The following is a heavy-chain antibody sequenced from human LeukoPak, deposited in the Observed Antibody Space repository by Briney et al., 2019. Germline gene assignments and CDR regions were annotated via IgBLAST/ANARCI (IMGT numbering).Heavy chain of an antibody. D-gene: IGHD3-22*01. Sequence: GASVKVSCKASGGTFSSYAISRVRQAPGQGLGWMGGIIPIFGTANYAQKFQGRVTITADESTSTAYMELSSLRSEDTAVYYCARERTRKDYYDSSGYYWFDPWGQGTLVTVSS. CDR2: IIPIFGTA. J-gene: IGHJ5*02. V-gene: IGHV1-69*13. CDR1: GGTFSSYA. CDR3: ARERTRKDYYDSSGYYWFDP.